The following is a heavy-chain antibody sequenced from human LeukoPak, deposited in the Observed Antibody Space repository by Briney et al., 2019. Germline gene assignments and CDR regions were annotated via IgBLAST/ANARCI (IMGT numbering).Heavy chain of an antibody. CDR3: SKAGDTNYYRHGDY. V-gene: IGHV3-23*01. D-gene: IGHD4-11*01. CDR1: GFTFSSYP. J-gene: IGHJ4*02. Sequence: GGSLRLSCATSGFTFSSYPMSWVRQAPGRGLEWVSVIIGNSGATYYADSVKGRFTISRDNAKNTVYLQMNNLRGEDTALYYCSKAGDTNYYRHGDYWGQGTLVTVSS. CDR2: IIGNSGAT.